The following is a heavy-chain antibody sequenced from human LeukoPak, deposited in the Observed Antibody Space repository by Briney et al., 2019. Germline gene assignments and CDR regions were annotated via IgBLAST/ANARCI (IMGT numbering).Heavy chain of an antibody. V-gene: IGHV3-30*04. J-gene: IGHJ4*02. CDR3: ARGRVVVTAQFRAGIDF. D-gene: IGHD2-21*02. CDR1: GFTFSSYA. Sequence: GGSLRLSCAASGFTFSSYAMHWVRQAPGKGLEWVAVISFEGSNEYYADSVKGRFTISRDNSKNTLYLQMNSLRAEDSAVYYCARGRVVVTAQFRAGIDFWGQGTLVTVSS. CDR2: ISFEGSNE.